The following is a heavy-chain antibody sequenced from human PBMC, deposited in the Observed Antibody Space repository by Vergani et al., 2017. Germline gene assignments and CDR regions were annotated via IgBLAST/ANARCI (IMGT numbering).Heavy chain of an antibody. CDR1: GGTFSSYA. D-gene: IGHD5-18*01. V-gene: IGHV1-69*13. Sequence: QVQLVQSGAEVKKPGSSVKVSCKASGGTFSSYAISWVRQAPGQGLEWMGGIIPIFGTANYAQKFQGRVTITADESTSTAYMELSSLRSEDTAVYYCASGDDVETAMVSLEGAFDIWGQGTMVTVSS. CDR2: IIPIFGTA. CDR3: ASGDDVETAMVSLEGAFDI. J-gene: IGHJ3*02.